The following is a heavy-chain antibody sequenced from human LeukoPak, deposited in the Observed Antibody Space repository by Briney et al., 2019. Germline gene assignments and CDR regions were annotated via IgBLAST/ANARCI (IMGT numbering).Heavy chain of an antibody. CDR3: ASPRSITGNPIDY. V-gene: IGHV3-7*01. J-gene: IGHJ4*02. Sequence: GGSLRLSCAASGFTFSSYWMSWVRQAPGKGLEWVANIKQDGSGKYCVDSVKGRFTISRDNAKNSLYLQMNSLRAEDTAVYYCASPRSITGNPIDYWGQGTLVTVSS. CDR1: GFTFSSYW. D-gene: IGHD1-20*01. CDR2: IKQDGSGK.